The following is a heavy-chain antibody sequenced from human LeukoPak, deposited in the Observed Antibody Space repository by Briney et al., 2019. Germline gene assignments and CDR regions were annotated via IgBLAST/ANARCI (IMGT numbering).Heavy chain of an antibody. CDR1: GGSISSYY. V-gene: IGHV4-34*01. Sequence: SETLSLTCTVSGGSISSYYWSWIRQPPGKGLEWIGEINHSGSTNYNPSLKSRVTISVDTSKNQFSLKLSSVTAADTAVYYCARKNWNDGACWFDPWGQGTLVTVSS. D-gene: IGHD1-1*01. CDR2: INHSGST. J-gene: IGHJ5*02. CDR3: ARKNWNDGACWFDP.